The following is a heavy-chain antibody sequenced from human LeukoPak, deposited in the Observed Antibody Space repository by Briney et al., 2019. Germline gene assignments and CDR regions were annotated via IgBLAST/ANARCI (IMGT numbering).Heavy chain of an antibody. Sequence: SETLSLTCTVSGGSISSYYWSGIRQPPGKGLEWSGYIYYSGSTNYNPSLKSRVTISVDTSKNQFSLKLSSVTAADTAVYCCARDLLGGTGGFDPWRQGTRVSVSS. V-gene: IGHV4-59*01. CDR2: IYYSGST. J-gene: IGHJ5*02. CDR3: ARDLLGGTGGFDP. D-gene: IGHD1/OR15-1a*01. CDR1: GGSISSYY.